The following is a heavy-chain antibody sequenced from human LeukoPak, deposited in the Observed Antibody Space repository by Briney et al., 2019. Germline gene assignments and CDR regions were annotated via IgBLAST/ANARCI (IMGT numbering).Heavy chain of an antibody. CDR2: ISSSSSYI. CDR1: GFTFSIYS. V-gene: IGHV3-21*01. CDR3: ARFKWNQYYFDY. Sequence: GGSLRLSCAASGFTFSIYSMNWVRQAPGKGLEWVSSISSSSSYIYYADSVKGRFTISRDNAKNSLYLQMNSLRAEDTAVYYCARFKWNQYYFDYWGQGTLVTVSS. D-gene: IGHD1-1*01. J-gene: IGHJ4*02.